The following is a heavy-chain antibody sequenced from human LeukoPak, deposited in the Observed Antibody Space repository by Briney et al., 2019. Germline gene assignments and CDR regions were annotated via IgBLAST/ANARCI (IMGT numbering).Heavy chain of an antibody. Sequence: GGSLRLSCVASGFTLSSYWMSWVRQAPGKGLEWVANIKFDGSATYYVDSVKGRFTISRDDAKNSLYLQMNSLRGEDTAVYYCASWWLLTGFDIWGQGTMVTVSS. V-gene: IGHV3-7*01. CDR1: GFTLSSYW. CDR2: IKFDGSAT. J-gene: IGHJ3*02. CDR3: ASWWLLTGFDI. D-gene: IGHD2-21*02.